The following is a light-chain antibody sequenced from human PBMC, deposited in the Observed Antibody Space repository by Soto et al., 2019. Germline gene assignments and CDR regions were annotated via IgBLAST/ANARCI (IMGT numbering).Light chain of an antibody. CDR3: QQYHNWPPQYT. J-gene: IGKJ2*01. Sequence: EIVMTQSPAILSVSPGERATLSCRASQTVASNLAWYQQKPGQAPRLLIHGASTRATGVSARFSGSGSGTEFTLTISSLQSEDFAVYYGQQYHNWPPQYTFGQGTKLQIK. CDR1: QTVASN. CDR2: GAS. V-gene: IGKV3-15*01.